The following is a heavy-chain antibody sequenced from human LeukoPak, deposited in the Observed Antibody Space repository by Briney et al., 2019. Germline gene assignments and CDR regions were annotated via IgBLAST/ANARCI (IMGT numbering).Heavy chain of an antibody. J-gene: IGHJ4*02. Sequence: SETLSLTCTVSGGSISSSSYYWGWIRQPPGKGLEWIGSIYYSGSTYYNPSLKSRVTISVDTSKNQFSLKLSSVTAADTAVYYCARLDILSGVDYWGQGTLVTVSS. CDR2: IYYSGST. D-gene: IGHD3-9*01. CDR1: GGSISSSSYY. V-gene: IGHV4-39*01. CDR3: ARLDILSGVDY.